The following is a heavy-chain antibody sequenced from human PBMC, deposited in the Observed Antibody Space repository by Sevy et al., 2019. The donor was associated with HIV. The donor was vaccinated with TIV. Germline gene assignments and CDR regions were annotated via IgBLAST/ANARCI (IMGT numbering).Heavy chain of an antibody. CDR3: VKDFGWMAAPEN. V-gene: IGHV3-30*18. CDR2: ISHDGRNE. Sequence: GGSLRLSCAASGFTFSRYGMHWVRQAPGKGLEWVTVISHDGRNEHYADSVKGRFAVSRDNSKSMLYLQMNSLRGDDMAVYYCVKDFGWMAAPENWGQGTLVTVSS. D-gene: IGHD2-2*03. CDR1: GFTFSRYG. J-gene: IGHJ4*02.